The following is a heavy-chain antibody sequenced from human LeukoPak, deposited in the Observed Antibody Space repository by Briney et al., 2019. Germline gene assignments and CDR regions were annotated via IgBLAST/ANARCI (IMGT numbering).Heavy chain of an antibody. J-gene: IGHJ2*01. CDR1: GSTFSTSR. CDR3: ARDEYCNTTSCYWYFDL. Sequence: GGPLRLPGAASGSTFSTSRMNGVRQSPGKGWEGGASIIIRSTYIYYADSLKGRFTISRDNAKNSLYLQMNSLRAEDTAVYYCARDEYCNTTSCYWYFDLWGRGTLVTVSS. D-gene: IGHD2-2*01. V-gene: IGHV3-21*01. CDR2: IIIRSTYI.